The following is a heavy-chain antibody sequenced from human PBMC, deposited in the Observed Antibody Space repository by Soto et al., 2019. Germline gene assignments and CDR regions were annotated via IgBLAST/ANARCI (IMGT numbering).Heavy chain of an antibody. CDR3: AKGVVVTATYFHH. J-gene: IGHJ1*01. CDR2: ISYDEINK. Sequence: QVQLVESGGGVVQTGGSLRLSCAASGFAFSTYGMHWVRQAPGKGLEWVAVISYDEINKYYADSVKGRFTSTRDNSKNTLYLQMNSLGPEDRDLYYWAKGVVVTATYFHHWGQGTLVTVSS. CDR1: GFAFSTYG. D-gene: IGHD2-21*02. V-gene: IGHV3-30*18.